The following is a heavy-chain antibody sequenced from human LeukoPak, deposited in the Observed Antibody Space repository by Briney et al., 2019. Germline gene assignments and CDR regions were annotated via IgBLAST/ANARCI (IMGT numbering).Heavy chain of an antibody. V-gene: IGHV3-11*01. CDR1: GFTFSDYY. Sequence: GGSLRLSCAASGFTFSDYYMSWIRQAPGKGLEWVSYISSSGSTIYYADSVKGRSTISRDNAKNSLYLQMNSLRAEDTAVYYCASSGYSGYEFDYWGQGTLVTVSS. J-gene: IGHJ4*02. CDR3: ASSGYSGYEFDY. D-gene: IGHD5-12*01. CDR2: ISSSGSTI.